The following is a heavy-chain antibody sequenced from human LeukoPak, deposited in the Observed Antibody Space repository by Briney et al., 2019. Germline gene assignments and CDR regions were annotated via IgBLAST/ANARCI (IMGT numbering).Heavy chain of an antibody. CDR1: GFTFSDYY. J-gene: IGHJ4*02. CDR3: ARSYDFWSPTGY. V-gene: IGHV3-30*03. Sequence: PGGSLRLSCAASGFTFSDYYMSWIRQAPGKGLEWVAVISYDGSNKYYADSVKGRFTISRDNSKNTLYLQMNSLRAEDTAVYYCARSYDFWSPTGYWGQGTLVTVSS. CDR2: ISYDGSNK. D-gene: IGHD3-3*01.